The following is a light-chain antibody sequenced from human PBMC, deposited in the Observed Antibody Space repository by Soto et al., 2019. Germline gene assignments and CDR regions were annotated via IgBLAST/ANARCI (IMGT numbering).Light chain of an antibody. CDR1: NIGSKS. CDR2: HDS. Sequence: YELTQPPSVSVAPGKTASITCGGDNIGSKSVHWYQQKPGQAPVLVINHDSDRPSGIPERFSGSNYGNTATLTISRVEAGDEADYYCQVWDSSSDHPVFGGGTKVTVL. CDR3: QVWDSSSDHPV. J-gene: IGLJ2*01. V-gene: IGLV3-21*04.